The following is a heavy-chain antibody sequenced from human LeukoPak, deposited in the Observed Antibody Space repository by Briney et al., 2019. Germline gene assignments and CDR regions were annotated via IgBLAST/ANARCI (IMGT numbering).Heavy chain of an antibody. CDR1: GGSISSGTYY. J-gene: IGHJ4*02. CDR2: IYTSGNT. D-gene: IGHD3-22*01. Sequence: PSETLSLTCTVAGGSISSGTYYWSWIRQPAGKGVEWLGRIYTSGNTNYNPSLKSRVTISVDTSKNQFSLKLSSVTAADTAVYYCARDGADYYYDSSGYYIDYWGQGTLVTVSS. CDR3: ARDGADYYYDSSGYYIDY. V-gene: IGHV4-61*02.